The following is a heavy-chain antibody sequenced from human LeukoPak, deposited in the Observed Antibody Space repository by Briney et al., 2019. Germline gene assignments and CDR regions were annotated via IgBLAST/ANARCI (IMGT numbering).Heavy chain of an antibody. CDR3: VGKYYDILTGYSRFDP. Sequence: GGSLRLSCAASGFTVSSNYMSWVRQAPGKGLEWVSVIYSGGSTYYADSVKGRFTISRDNSKNTLYLQMNSLRAEDTAVYYCVGKYYDILTGYSRFDPWGQGTLVTVSS. CDR2: IYSGGST. J-gene: IGHJ5*02. D-gene: IGHD3-9*01. V-gene: IGHV3-53*01. CDR1: GFTVSSNY.